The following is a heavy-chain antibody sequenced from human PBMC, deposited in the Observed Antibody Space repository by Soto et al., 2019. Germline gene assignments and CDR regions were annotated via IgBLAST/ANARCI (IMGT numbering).Heavy chain of an antibody. D-gene: IGHD6-13*01. Sequence: PAETLSLTCAVSGDSINNSYWSWIRQPPGKRLEWIGNIYYTGTTTYNPSLESRVTMSVDTSKNQFSLKLDSVDAADTAVYYCENYRRTEADGFTLDYWGRGTLVTVSS. CDR1: GDSINNSY. CDR3: ENYRRTEADGFTLDY. V-gene: IGHV4-59*01. CDR2: IYYTGTT. J-gene: IGHJ4*02.